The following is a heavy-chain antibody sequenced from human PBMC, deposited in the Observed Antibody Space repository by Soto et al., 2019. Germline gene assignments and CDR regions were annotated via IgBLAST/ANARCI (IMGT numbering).Heavy chain of an antibody. D-gene: IGHD4-17*01. V-gene: IGHV3-21*01. Sequence: EVQLVESGGGLVKPGGSLRLSCSASGFTLTGNTMNWVRQAPGKGPEWVSSISSGSTHINYANSVKGRFIISRDNAKNSLYLQLNSLRAEDTAMYYCARADGDYVPVDYWGQGTLVTVSS. CDR1: GFTLTGNT. CDR2: ISSGSTHI. J-gene: IGHJ4*02. CDR3: ARADGDYVPVDY.